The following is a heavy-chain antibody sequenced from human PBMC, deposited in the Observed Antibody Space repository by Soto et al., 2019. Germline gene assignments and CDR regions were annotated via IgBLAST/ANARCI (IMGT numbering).Heavy chain of an antibody. Sequence: QVQLVQSGAEVKKPGASVKVSCKASGYTFTNYDINWVRQATGQGLEWMGWMNPDSGDTRYAQKXQXXVTXXXXXXXXXXXXXXXXXXXXXXXXXXXXXXXXXXXXXXXXVPLGYWGQGTLVTVSS. V-gene: IGHV1-8*01. CDR3: XXXXXXXXXXXXXVPLGY. CDR1: GYTFTNYD. CDR2: MNPDSGDT. J-gene: IGHJ4*02.